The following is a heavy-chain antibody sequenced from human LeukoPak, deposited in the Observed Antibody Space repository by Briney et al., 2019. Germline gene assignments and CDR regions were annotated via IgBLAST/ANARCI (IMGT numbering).Heavy chain of an antibody. D-gene: IGHD4-17*01. Sequence: GRSLRLSCAASGFTFSSYAMHWVRQAPGKGLEWVAVISYDGSNKYYADSVKGRFTISRDNSKNTLYLQMNSLRAEDTAVYYCARPPYGDYDAFDIWGQGTMVTVSS. CDR2: ISYDGSNK. V-gene: IGHV3-30-3*01. CDR1: GFTFSSYA. J-gene: IGHJ3*02. CDR3: ARPPYGDYDAFDI.